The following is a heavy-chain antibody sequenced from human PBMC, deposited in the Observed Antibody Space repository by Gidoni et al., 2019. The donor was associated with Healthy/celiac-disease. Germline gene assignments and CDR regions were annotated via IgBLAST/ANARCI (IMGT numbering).Heavy chain of an antibody. V-gene: IGHV3-23*01. CDR3: AKVKSGGIAEPVDY. Sequence: EVQLLESGGGLVQPGGSLSLSCADSGFTFSSYAMSWVRQAPGKGLEWVSAISGSGGSTYYADSVKGRFTISRDNSKNTLYLQMNSLRAEDTAVYYCAKVKSGGIAEPVDYWGQGTLVTVSS. CDR1: GFTFSSYA. J-gene: IGHJ4*02. CDR2: ISGSGGST. D-gene: IGHD6-13*01.